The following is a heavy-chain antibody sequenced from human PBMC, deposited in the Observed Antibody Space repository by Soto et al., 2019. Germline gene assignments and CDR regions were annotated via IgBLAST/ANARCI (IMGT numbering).Heavy chain of an antibody. Sequence: QVQLVQSGAEVKKPGSSVKVSCKASESTFSSYAMSWVRQRPGQGLEWMGGIMPIIGTANYAQKFQGRVTITADESTSTAYMELSSLRSEDTAVYYCARGGYSSSYRLDYWGQGTLVTVSS. CDR2: IMPIIGTA. CDR3: ARGGYSSSYRLDY. J-gene: IGHJ4*02. CDR1: ESTFSSYA. V-gene: IGHV1-69*01. D-gene: IGHD6-6*01.